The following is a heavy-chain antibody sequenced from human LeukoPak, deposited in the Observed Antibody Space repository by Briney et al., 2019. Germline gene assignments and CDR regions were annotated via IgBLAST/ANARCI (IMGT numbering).Heavy chain of an antibody. CDR3: ARPHTVLYNWFDP. Sequence: ASVKVSCKASGYAFTGYYMHWVRQAPGQGLEWMGRINPNSGGTNYAQKFQGRVTMTRDTSISTAYMELSRLRSDDTAVYYCARPHTVLYNWFDPWGQGTLVTVSS. CDR2: INPNSGGT. D-gene: IGHD4-11*01. V-gene: IGHV1-2*06. CDR1: GYAFTGYY. J-gene: IGHJ5*02.